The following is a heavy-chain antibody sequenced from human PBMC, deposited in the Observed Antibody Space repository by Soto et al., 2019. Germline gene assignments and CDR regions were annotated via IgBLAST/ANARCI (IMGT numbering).Heavy chain of an antibody. CDR2: MYNTGST. CDR1: GGSISSYY. Sequence: SETLSLTCTVSGGSISSYYWSWIRQPPGKGLEWIGYMYNTGSTIYNPSLKSRVTISIDTSKNQFSLKLNSVTAADTAVYYCARQVQSWLIDNWDQGTLVTVSS. D-gene: IGHD5-18*01. V-gene: IGHV4-59*01. J-gene: IGHJ4*02. CDR3: ARQVQSWLIDN.